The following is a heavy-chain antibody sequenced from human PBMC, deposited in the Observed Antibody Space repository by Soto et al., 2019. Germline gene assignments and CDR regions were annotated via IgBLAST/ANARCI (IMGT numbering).Heavy chain of an antibody. J-gene: IGHJ4*02. V-gene: IGHV3-30-3*01. Sequence: GGSLRLSCAASGFTFSSYAMHWVRQAPGKGLEWVAVISYDGSNKYYADSVKGRFTISRDNSKNTLYLQMNSLRAEDTAVYYCASLIVGATHFDYWGQGTLVTVS. CDR3: ASLIVGATHFDY. D-gene: IGHD1-26*01. CDR1: GFTFSSYA. CDR2: ISYDGSNK.